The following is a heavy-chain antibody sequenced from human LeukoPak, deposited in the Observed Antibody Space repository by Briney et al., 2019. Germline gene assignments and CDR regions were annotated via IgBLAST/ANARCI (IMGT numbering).Heavy chain of an antibody. Sequence: PSETLSLTCAVSGDSISDKYWWRWVRQFPDKGLAWIGEVYRSGGTSYNPSLKSRVTVSIDYSKNQFSLNLRSVTAADTAVYYCGRHANGDSSAAFDLWGQGTMVFVSS. J-gene: IGHJ3*01. CDR1: GDSISDKYW. CDR2: VYRSGGT. V-gene: IGHV4-4*02. D-gene: IGHD2-8*01. CDR3: GRHANGDSSAAFDL.